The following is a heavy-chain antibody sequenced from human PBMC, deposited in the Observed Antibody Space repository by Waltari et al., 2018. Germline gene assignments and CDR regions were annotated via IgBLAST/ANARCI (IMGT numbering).Heavy chain of an antibody. D-gene: IGHD3-9*01. CDR3: ARDEARYYDIMTGGGYYGLDV. Sequence: QVQLQESGPGLVRPSQTLSLTCTVSGGSISSGSVYWTWIRQPAGKGLEWVGHIFTSGSPKYNPSLKSRVSVSLDTSENQFSLRLSSVTAADTAVYYCARDEARYYDIMTGGGYYGLDVWGQGTTVTVSS. J-gene: IGHJ6*02. V-gene: IGHV4-61*02. CDR1: GGSISSGSVY. CDR2: IFTSGSP.